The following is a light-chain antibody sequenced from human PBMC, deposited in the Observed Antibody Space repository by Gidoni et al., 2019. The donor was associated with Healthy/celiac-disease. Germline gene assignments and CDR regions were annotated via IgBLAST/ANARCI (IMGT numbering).Light chain of an antibody. V-gene: IGLV1-47*01. CDR2: RNN. J-gene: IGLJ2*01. CDR1: SSNIGSNY. Sequence: QSVLTQPPSASGTPGQRVTSSCSGSSSNIGSNYVYWYQQHPGTAPKLLNYRNNQRPSGVPDRFSGSKSGTAASLAISGLRSEDEADYYCAAWDDSLSGVVFGGGTKLTVL. CDR3: AAWDDSLSGVV.